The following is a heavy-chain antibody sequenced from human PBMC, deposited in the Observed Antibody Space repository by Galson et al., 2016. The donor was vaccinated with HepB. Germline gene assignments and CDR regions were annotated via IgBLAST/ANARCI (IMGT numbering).Heavy chain of an antibody. V-gene: IGHV4-59*01. CDR2: SYYRGST. CDR3: ARSLKWGFFDD. D-gene: IGHD1-26*01. Sequence: SETLSLTCSVSDGSITSYYWSWIRQPPGKGLEWIGQSYYRGSTSYKSSLKSRVSISVDMSKNQVSLKLSSVAAADTAVYYCARSLKWGFFDDWGQGTRVTVSS. CDR1: DGSITSYY. J-gene: IGHJ4*02.